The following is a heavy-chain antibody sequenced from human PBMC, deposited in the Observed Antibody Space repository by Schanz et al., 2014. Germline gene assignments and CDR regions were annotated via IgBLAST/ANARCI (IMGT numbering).Heavy chain of an antibody. CDR1: GFNFITFA. CDR2: IGGDASRT. D-gene: IGHD6-19*01. V-gene: IGHV3-23*04. Sequence: EVHLVESGGGLVQPGGSLRLSCAASGFNFITFAMSWVRQAPGKGPEWVSAIGGDASRTYYADSVKGRFTISRDNSKNTLYLQMNSLIAEDTAVYYCAKCIGWYGRCAFDIWGQGTMVTVSS. CDR3: AKCIGWYGRCAFDI. J-gene: IGHJ3*02.